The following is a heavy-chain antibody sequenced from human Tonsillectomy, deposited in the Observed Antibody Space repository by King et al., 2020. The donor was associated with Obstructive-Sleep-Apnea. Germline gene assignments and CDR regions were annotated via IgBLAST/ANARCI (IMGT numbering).Heavy chain of an antibody. CDR2: LSQDVKYK. CDR3: GKGDWDSRSADS. D-gene: IGHD4-11*01. CDR1: GFTFSRYD. V-gene: IGHV3-30*18. J-gene: IGHJ4*02. Sequence: QLVQSGGGVVQPGRSLRLSCAASGFTFSRYDMHWVRQAPGKGLEWVALLSQDVKYKYYADSVKDRFTISRDNSKNTLYLQIERLRVEDTAVYYCGKGDWDSRSADSWGQGTLVIVSS.